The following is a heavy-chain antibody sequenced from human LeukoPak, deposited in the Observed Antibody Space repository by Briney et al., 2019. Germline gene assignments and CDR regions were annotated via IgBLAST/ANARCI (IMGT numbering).Heavy chain of an antibody. CDR3: ARLAAILKRSNWFDP. CDR1: GGSISSSSYY. V-gene: IGHV4-39*01. J-gene: IGHJ5*02. D-gene: IGHD2-2*02. Sequence: SETLSLTCTVSGGSISSSSYYWGWIRQHPGKGLEWIGSIYYSGSTYYNPSLKSRVTISVDTSKNQFSLKLSSVTAADTAVYYCARLAAILKRSNWFDPWGQGTLVTVSS. CDR2: IYYSGST.